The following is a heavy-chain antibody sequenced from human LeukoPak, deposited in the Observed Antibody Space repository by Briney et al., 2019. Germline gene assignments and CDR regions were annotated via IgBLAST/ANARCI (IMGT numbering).Heavy chain of an antibody. J-gene: IGHJ4*02. D-gene: IGHD3-10*01. CDR3: ARDRVGFGELLVL. CDR2: ISSSGSTI. CDR1: GFTFSSYE. Sequence: GGSLRLSCAASGFTFSSYEMNCVRQAPGRGLVYVSYISSSGSTIYYADSVKGRFTISRDNAKNSLYLQMNSLRAEDTAVYYCARDRVGFGELLVLWGQGTLVTVSS. V-gene: IGHV3-48*03.